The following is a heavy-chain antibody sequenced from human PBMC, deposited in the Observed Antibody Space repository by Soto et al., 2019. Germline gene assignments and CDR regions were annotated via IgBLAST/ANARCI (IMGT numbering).Heavy chain of an antibody. CDR1: GFTFSSYS. V-gene: IGHV3-48*02. Sequence: EVQLVESGGGLVQPGGSLRLSCAASGFTFSSYSMNWVRQAPGKGLEWVSYISSSSSTIYSADSVKGRFTISRDNANNSLYLQVNSLRDEDTAVYYCARDLGYGLFDYWGQGTLVTVAS. CDR3: ARDLGYGLFDY. CDR2: ISSSSSTI. D-gene: IGHD5-18*01. J-gene: IGHJ4*02.